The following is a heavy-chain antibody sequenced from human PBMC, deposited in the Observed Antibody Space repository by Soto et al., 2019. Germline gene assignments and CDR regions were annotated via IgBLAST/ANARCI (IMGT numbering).Heavy chain of an antibody. Sequence: ASVKVSCKASGYTFTNYGFSWVRQAPGQGLEWMGWISGYNGNTKYAEKFQGRVTMTTDTSTSTGHMELRSLRSDDTAVYYCAREGPAPYYYYGMDVWGQGTAVTVS. CDR3: AREGPAPYYYYGMDV. V-gene: IGHV1-18*01. CDR2: ISGYNGNT. J-gene: IGHJ6*02. CDR1: GYTFTNYG.